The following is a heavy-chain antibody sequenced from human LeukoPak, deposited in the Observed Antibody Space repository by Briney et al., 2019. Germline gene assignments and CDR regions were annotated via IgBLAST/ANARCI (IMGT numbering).Heavy chain of an antibody. Sequence: PSETLSLTCAVYGGSFSGYYWSWIRQPPGKGPEWLGEINHSGSTNYNPSLKSRVTISVDTSKNQFSLKLSSVTAADTAVYYCARAKGTYYYDSSGYYHYYYYYGMDVWGQGTTVTVSS. CDR2: INHSGST. V-gene: IGHV4-34*01. D-gene: IGHD3-22*01. CDR1: GGSFSGYY. J-gene: IGHJ6*02. CDR3: ARAKGTYYYDSSGYYHYYYYYGMDV.